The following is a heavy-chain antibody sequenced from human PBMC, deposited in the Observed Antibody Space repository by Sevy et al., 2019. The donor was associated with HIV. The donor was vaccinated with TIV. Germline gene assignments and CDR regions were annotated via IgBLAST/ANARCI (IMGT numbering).Heavy chain of an antibody. V-gene: IGHV3-23*01. CDR1: GFTFSSYA. CDR3: AKEFMVQGVIITPGPNWFDP. Sequence: GGSLRLSCAASGFTFSSYAMSWVRQAPGKGLEWVSAISGSGGSTYYADSVKGRFTISRDNSKNTRYLQMNSLRAEDTAVYYCAKEFMVQGVIITPGPNWFDPWGQGTLVTVSS. D-gene: IGHD3-10*01. J-gene: IGHJ5*02. CDR2: ISGSGGST.